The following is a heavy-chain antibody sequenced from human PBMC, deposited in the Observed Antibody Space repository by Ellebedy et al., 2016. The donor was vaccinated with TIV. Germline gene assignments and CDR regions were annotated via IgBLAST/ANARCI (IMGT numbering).Heavy chain of an antibody. V-gene: IGHV4-39*01. Sequence: MPSETLSLTCTVSGGSISSSSYYWGWIRQPPGKGLEWIGSIYYSGSTYYNPSLKSRVTTSVDTSKNQFSLKLSSVTAADTAVYYCARLKRMPYYFDYWGQGTLVTVSS. D-gene: IGHD2-15*01. CDR3: ARLKRMPYYFDY. J-gene: IGHJ4*02. CDR1: GGSISSSSYY. CDR2: IYYSGST.